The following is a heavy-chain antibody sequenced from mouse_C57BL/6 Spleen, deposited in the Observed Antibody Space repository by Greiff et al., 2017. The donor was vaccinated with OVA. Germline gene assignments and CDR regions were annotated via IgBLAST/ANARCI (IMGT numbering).Heavy chain of an antibody. D-gene: IGHD1-1*01. V-gene: IGHV1-50*01. CDR1: GYTFTRYW. CDR2: IDPSDSYT. CDR3: ARLFGLGNPYWYFDV. Sequence: QVQLQQPGAELVKPGASVKLSCKASGYTFTRYWMQWVKQRPGQGLEWIGEIDPSDSYTNYNQKFKGKATLTVDTSSSTAYMQLSGLTSEDSAVYYCARLFGLGNPYWYFDVWGTGTTVTVSS. J-gene: IGHJ1*03.